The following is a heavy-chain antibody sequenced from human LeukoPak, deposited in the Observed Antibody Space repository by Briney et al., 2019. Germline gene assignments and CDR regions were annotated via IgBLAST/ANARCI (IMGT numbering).Heavy chain of an antibody. CDR3: ARTSIAARPYYYYIDV. Sequence: SETLSLTCTVSGGSISSYYWSWIRQPPGKGMEWIGYIYYSGGTNYHPSLNIRVTISVDTSNNQFSLMLSSVTAADTAVYYCARTSIAARPYYYYIDVWGKGTTVTVSS. V-gene: IGHV4-59*01. CDR1: GGSISSYY. CDR2: IYYSGGT. J-gene: IGHJ6*03. D-gene: IGHD6-6*01.